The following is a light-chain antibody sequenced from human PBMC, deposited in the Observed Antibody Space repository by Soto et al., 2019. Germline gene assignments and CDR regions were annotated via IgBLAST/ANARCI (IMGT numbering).Light chain of an antibody. J-gene: IGLJ1*01. CDR1: SIDVGGYNY. V-gene: IGLV2-14*01. CDR3: SSYTSSSTLSYV. CDR2: EVS. Sequence: QSALTQPASVSGSPGQSITISCTVTSIDVGGYNYVSWYQQHPGKAPKLMIYEVSNRPSGVSNRFSGSKSGNTASLTISGLQAEDEADYYCSSYTSSSTLSYVFGTGTKVTVL.